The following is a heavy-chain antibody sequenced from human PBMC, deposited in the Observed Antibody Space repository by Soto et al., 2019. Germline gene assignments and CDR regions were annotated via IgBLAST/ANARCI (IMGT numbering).Heavy chain of an antibody. CDR2: ISSSSSYI. V-gene: IGHV3-21*01. Sequence: GGSLRLSCAASGFTFSSYSMNWVRQAPEKGLERVSSISSSSSYIYYADSVKGRFTISRDNAKNSLYLQMNSLRAEDTAVYYCARDLRDYYGSGSYYNNYFDYWGQGTLVTVSS. D-gene: IGHD3-10*01. CDR3: ARDLRDYYGSGSYYNNYFDY. CDR1: GFTFSSYS. J-gene: IGHJ4*02.